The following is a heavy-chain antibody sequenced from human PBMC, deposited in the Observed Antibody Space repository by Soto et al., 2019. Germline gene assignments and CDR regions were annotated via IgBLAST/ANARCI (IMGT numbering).Heavy chain of an antibody. CDR2: IRKSDTAT. V-gene: IGHV3-48*02. CDR3: TTEGDGSYSNH. CDR1: GFSVSDYS. Sequence: EVQLMESGGGLVQPGGSLRLSCAASGFSVSDYSMNWVRQAPGKGLEWISYIRKSDTATFYAESVRGRFTISRDNAKNSLFLQMSSLRDEDTAVYYCTTEGDGSYSNHWGQGTLVTVSS. D-gene: IGHD1-26*01. J-gene: IGHJ4*02.